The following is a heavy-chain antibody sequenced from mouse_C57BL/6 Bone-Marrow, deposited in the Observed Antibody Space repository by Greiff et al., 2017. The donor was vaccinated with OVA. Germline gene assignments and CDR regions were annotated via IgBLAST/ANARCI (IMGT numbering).Heavy chain of an antibody. V-gene: IGHV1-5*01. D-gene: IGHD2-10*01. CDR1: GYTFTSYW. CDR3: TRSPYYGNFDY. J-gene: IGHJ2*01. Sequence: VHVKQSGTVLARPGASVKMSCKPSGYTFTSYWMHWVKQRPGQGLEWIGAIYPGNSDTSYNQKFKGKAKLTAVTSASTAYMELSSLTNEDSAVYYCTRSPYYGNFDYWGQGTTLTVSS. CDR2: IYPGNSDT.